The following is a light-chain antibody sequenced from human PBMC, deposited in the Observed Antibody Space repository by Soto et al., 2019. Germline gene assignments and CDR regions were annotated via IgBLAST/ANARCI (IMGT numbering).Light chain of an antibody. V-gene: IGKV1-12*02. Sequence: DIQMTQSPSSVSASVGDRVTITCRASQGINSWLAWYQQKPGKAPNLLIYAASSLQRGVPSRFRGSGSGTDFTLTISSLQPEDFATYYCQQGNGCPWTFGQGTKVEIK. CDR1: QGINSW. J-gene: IGKJ1*01. CDR2: AAS. CDR3: QQGNGCPWT.